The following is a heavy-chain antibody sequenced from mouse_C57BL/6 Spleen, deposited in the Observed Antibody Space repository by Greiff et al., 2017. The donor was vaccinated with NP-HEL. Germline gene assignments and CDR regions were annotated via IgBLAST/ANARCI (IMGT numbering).Heavy chain of an antibody. D-gene: IGHD1-1*01. Sequence: VQLQQSGPELVKPGASVKISCKASGYAFSSSWMNWVKQRPGKGLEWIGRIYPGDGDTNYNGKFKGKATLTADKSSSTAYMQLSSLTSEDSAVYFCAGPSTVVGRGFAYWGQGTLVTVSA. CDR3: AGPSTVVGRGFAY. J-gene: IGHJ3*01. CDR2: IYPGDGDT. V-gene: IGHV1-82*01. CDR1: GYAFSSSW.